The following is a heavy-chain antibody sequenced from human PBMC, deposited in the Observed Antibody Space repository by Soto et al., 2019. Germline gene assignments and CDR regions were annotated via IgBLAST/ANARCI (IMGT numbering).Heavy chain of an antibody. D-gene: IGHD1-26*01. CDR2: IYYSGYT. Sequence: PSETLSLTCTVSGGSISNYYWSWIRQPPGKGLERIGYIYYSGYTNYNPSLKSRVTTSVDTSKNQFSLKVTSVTAADTAVYYCARDRVGVSSNWFDSWGRGTLVTVSS. J-gene: IGHJ5*01. CDR1: GGSISNYY. V-gene: IGHV4-59*01. CDR3: ARDRVGVSSNWFDS.